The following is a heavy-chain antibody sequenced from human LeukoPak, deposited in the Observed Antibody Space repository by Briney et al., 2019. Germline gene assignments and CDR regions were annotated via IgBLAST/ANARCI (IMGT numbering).Heavy chain of an antibody. J-gene: IGHJ4*02. CDR1: GYTFTGYY. Sequence: ASVKVSCKASGYTFTGYYMHWVRQAPGQGLEWMGWINPNSGGTNYAQKFQGRVTMTRDTSISTAYMELSRLRSDDTAVYYCARDLPVPMVYATRPTDDYWGQGTLVTVSP. D-gene: IGHD2-8*01. CDR3: ARDLPVPMVYATRPTDDY. V-gene: IGHV1-2*02. CDR2: INPNSGGT.